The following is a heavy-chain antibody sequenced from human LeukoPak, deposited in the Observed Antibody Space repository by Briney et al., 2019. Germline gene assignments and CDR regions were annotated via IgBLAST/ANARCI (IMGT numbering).Heavy chain of an antibody. J-gene: IGHJ3*02. V-gene: IGHV3-15*01. CDR1: GFTFSNAW. D-gene: IGHD5-18*01. CDR2: IKSETDGGTA. CDR3: ARGDTAMVTAAFDI. Sequence: GGSLRLSCAASGFTFSNAWMNWVRQAAGKGLEWIGRIKSETDGGTAHYAAPVQGRFTISRDDSKNTLYLQMNSLRAEDTAVYYCARGDTAMVTAAFDIWGQGTMVTVSS.